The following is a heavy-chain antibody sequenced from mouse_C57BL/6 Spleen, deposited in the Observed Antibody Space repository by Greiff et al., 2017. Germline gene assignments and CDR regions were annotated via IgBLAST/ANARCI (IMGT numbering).Heavy chain of an antibody. CDR1: GYTFTSYT. V-gene: IGHV1-4*01. CDR3: ARLDGTDYYAMDY. Sequence: QVQLKQSGAELARPGASVKMSCKASGYTFTSYTMHWVKQRPGQGLEWIGYINPSSGYTKYNQKFKDKATLTADKSSSTAYMQLSSLTSEDSAVYYCARLDGTDYYAMDYWGQGTSVTVSS. CDR2: INPSSGYT. D-gene: IGHD3-3*01. J-gene: IGHJ4*01.